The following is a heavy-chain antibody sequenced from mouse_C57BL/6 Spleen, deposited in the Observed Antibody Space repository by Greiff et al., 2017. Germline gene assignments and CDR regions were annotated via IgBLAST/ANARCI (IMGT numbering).Heavy chain of an antibody. D-gene: IGHD1-1*01. CDR1: GYTFTDYE. V-gene: IGHV1-15*01. CDR2: IDPETGGT. J-gene: IGHJ3*01. Sequence: VKLMESGAELVRPGASVTLSCKASGYTFTDYEMHWVKQTPVHGLEWIGAIDPETGGTAYNQKFKGKAILTADKSSSTAYMQLSSLTSEDSAVYYCARKGINYGAYWGQGTLVTVSA. CDR3: ARKGINYGAY.